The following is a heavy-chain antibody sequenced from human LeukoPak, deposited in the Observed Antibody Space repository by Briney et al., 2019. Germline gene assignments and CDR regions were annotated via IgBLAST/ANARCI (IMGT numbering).Heavy chain of an antibody. J-gene: IGHJ5*02. CDR3: ARDSSPITGTLWFDP. CDR2: IYSGGST. Sequence: GGSLRLSCAASGFTFSSYWMSWVRQAPGKGLEWVSVIYSGGSTYYADSVKGRFTISRDNSKNTLYLQMNSLRAEDTAVYYCARDSSPITGTLWFDPWGQGTLVTVSS. V-gene: IGHV3-66*02. CDR1: GFTFSSYW. D-gene: IGHD1/OR15-1a*01.